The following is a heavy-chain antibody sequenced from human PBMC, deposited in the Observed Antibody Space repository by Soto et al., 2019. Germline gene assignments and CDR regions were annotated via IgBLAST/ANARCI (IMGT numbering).Heavy chain of an antibody. CDR2: IYPGDSDT. J-gene: IGHJ4*02. V-gene: IGHV5-51*01. CDR1: GYIFTNYW. CDR3: ATLDRGSSYVGFDY. D-gene: IGHD6-13*01. Sequence: GESLKISCKASGYIFTNYWIAWVRQLPGKGLEWMGIIYPGDSDTKYSPSFQGQVTISADRSISTAYLQWSSLKASDTAMYYCATLDRGSSYVGFDYWGQGTVVTVSS.